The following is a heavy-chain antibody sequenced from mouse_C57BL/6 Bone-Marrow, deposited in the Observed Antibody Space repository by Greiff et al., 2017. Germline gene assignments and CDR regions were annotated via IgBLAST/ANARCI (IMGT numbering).Heavy chain of an antibody. CDR1: GFNIKDDY. Sequence: EVKLMESGAELVRPGASVKLSCTASGFNIKDDYMHWVKQRPEQGLEWIGWIDPENGDTEYASKFQGKATITADTSSNTAYLQLISLTSEDTAVYYCTTFPLITTVVATDYFDYWGQGTTLTVSS. CDR2: IDPENGDT. J-gene: IGHJ2*01. D-gene: IGHD1-1*01. CDR3: TTFPLITTVVATDYFDY. V-gene: IGHV14-4*01.